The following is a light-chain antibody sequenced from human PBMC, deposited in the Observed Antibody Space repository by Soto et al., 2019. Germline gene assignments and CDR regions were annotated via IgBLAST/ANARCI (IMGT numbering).Light chain of an antibody. Sequence: EIVMTQSPDTLSVSPGQSAALSCWASESINSNLAWYQQKPGQSPRLLIYGASTRATGVPARFSGSGSGTEFSLTISSLQSEDFAVYYCQQRSNWPPAITFGPGTKVDIK. CDR1: ESINSN. J-gene: IGKJ3*01. V-gene: IGKV3-15*01. CDR2: GAS. CDR3: QQRSNWPPAIT.